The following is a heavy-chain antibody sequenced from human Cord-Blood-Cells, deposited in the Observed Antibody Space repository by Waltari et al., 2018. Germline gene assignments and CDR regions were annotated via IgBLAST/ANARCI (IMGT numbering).Heavy chain of an antibody. CDR3: TTDRIYWYFDL. D-gene: IGHD2-15*01. Sequence: EVQLVESGGGLVKPGGSLRLSCAASVFTFSNAWMSWVRQAPGKGLEWVGHNKSKTEGGTADYAAPVKGRFNISRDDSKNTLYLQMNSLKTEDTAVYYCTTDRIYWYFDLWGRGTLVTVSS. CDR1: VFTFSNAW. J-gene: IGHJ2*01. CDR2: NKSKTEGGTA. V-gene: IGHV3-15*01.